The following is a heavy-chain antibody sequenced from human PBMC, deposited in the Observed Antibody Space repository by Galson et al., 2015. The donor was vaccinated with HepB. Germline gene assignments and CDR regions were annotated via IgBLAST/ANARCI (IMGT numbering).Heavy chain of an antibody. D-gene: IGHD3-10*01. CDR1: GFTFSSYG. J-gene: IGHJ4*02. CDR3: AKGGTYYYGSGTYYFDY. V-gene: IGHV3-30*02. CDR2: IRYDGSNK. Sequence: SLRLSCAASGFTFSSYGMHWVRQAPGKGLEWVAFIRYDGSNKYYADSVKGRFTISRDNSKNTLYLQMNSLRAEDTAVYYCAKGGTYYYGSGTYYFDYWGQGTLVTVSS.